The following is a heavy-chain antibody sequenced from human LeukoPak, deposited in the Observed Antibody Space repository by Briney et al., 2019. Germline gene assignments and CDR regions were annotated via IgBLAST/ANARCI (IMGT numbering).Heavy chain of an antibody. CDR3: ARGRRYCSSTSCYSYNWYDP. Sequence: ASVKVSCKACGGTFSSYAIRWVRQAPGQGLEWMGGIIPIFGTANYAQKFQGRVTITTDESTSTAYMELSSLRSEDTAVYYCARGRRYCSSTSCYSYNWYDPWGQGTLVTVSS. CDR1: GGTFSSYA. V-gene: IGHV1-69*05. D-gene: IGHD2-2*01. J-gene: IGHJ5*02. CDR2: IIPIFGTA.